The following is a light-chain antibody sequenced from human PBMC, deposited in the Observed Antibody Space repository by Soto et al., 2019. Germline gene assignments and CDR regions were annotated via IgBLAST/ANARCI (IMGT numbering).Light chain of an antibody. J-gene: IGKJ1*01. Sequence: EIVMTQSPATLSVSPGERATLSCRASQSVSSNLAWYQQKPGQAPRLLIYGASTRATGIPARLSGSGSGTEFTLNISSLQSEDFAVYYCQQYNNWTRTFGPGTKVDIX. CDR2: GAS. V-gene: IGKV3-15*01. CDR1: QSVSSN. CDR3: QQYNNWTRT.